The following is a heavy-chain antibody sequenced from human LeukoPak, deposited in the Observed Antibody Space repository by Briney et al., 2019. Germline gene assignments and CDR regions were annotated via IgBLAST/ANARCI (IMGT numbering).Heavy chain of an antibody. CDR2: ISYYGSNK. CDR3: AKDGDSSGWYYFDY. J-gene: IGHJ4*02. D-gene: IGHD6-19*01. CDR1: GFTFSRYG. V-gene: IGHV3-30*18. Sequence: GGSLRLSCAASGFTFSRYGMHWVRQAPGKGLEWVAVISYYGSNKYYADSVKGRFTISIDNSKNTLYLQMNSLRAEDTAVYYCAKDGDSSGWYYFDYWGQGTLVTVSS.